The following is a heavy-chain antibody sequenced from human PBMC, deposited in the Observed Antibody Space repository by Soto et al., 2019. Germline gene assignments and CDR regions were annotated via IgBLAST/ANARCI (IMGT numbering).Heavy chain of an antibody. CDR2: IYYSGST. D-gene: IGHD6-13*01. CDR1: GGSISSYY. Sequence: QVQLQESGPGLVKPSETLSLTCTVSGGSISSYYWSWIRQPPGKGLEWIGYIYYSGSTNYNPSLKSRVTRSVDTSQNQFSLQLSSVTAADTAVYYCYGIAAAGTFDYWGQGTLVTVSS. V-gene: IGHV4-59*01. J-gene: IGHJ4*02. CDR3: YGIAAAGTFDY.